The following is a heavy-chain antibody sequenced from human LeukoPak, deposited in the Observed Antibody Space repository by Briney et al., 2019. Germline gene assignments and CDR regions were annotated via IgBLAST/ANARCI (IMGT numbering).Heavy chain of an antibody. J-gene: IGHJ4*02. V-gene: IGHV1-2*02. CDR1: GYTFTGYY. CDR3: AGDPYYYASGSYVDY. D-gene: IGHD3-10*01. CDR2: INPNSGGT. Sequence: GASVKVSCKASGYTFTGYYIHWVRQAPGQGLEWMGWINPNSGGTNFAQKFQGRVTMTRDTSISTAYMELSRLRSDDTAVYHCAGDPYYYASGSYVDYWGQGTLVTVSS.